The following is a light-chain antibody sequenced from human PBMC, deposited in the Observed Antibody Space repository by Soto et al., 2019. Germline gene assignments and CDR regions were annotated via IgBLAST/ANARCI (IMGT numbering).Light chain of an antibody. CDR3: CSYAGSYYV. V-gene: IGLV2-11*01. CDR2: DVT. CDR1: SSDIGGYNY. Sequence: QSVLTQPRSRSGSPGQSGTLSCTGSSSDIGGYNYVSWYQQHPDKAPKVMIYDVTKRPSGVPDRFSGSKSGTTASLTISGLQAEDEADYYCCSYAGSYYVFGTGTKVTVL. J-gene: IGLJ1*01.